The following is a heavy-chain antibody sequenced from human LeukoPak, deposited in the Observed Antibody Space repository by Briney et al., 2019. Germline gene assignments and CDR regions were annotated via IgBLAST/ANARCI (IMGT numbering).Heavy chain of an antibody. CDR2: IYSGGST. CDR1: GFTVSSNY. J-gene: IGHJ4*02. V-gene: IGHV3-66*01. D-gene: IGHD5-18*01. Sequence: GSLRLSCTASGFTVSSNYMSWVRQAPGKGLEWVSVIYSGGSTYYADSVKGRFTISRDNSKNTLYLQMNSLRAEDTAVYYCASGVDTAMVKDYWGQGTLVTVSS. CDR3: ASGVDTAMVKDY.